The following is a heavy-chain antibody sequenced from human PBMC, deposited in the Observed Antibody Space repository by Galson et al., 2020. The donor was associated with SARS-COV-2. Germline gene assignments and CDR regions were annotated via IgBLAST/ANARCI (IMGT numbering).Heavy chain of an antibody. CDR2: ISYDGTYK. D-gene: IGHD3-3*01. CDR1: GFTFSTYA. J-gene: IGHJ6*02. CDR3: ARDQGPYYEVWSGYDHYYYYGMDV. V-gene: IGHV3-30-3*01. Sequence: GESLKISCAASGFTFSTYAIHWVRQPPGKGLEWVAVISYDGTYKYYADSVKGRFTISRDNSKNTVHLQMNSLRAEDTAVYYCARDQGPYYEVWSGYDHYYYYGMDVWGQGTTVTVSS.